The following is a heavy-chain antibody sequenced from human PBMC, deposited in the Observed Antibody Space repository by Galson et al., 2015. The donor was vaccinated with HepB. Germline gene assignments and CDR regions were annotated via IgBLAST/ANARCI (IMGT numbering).Heavy chain of an antibody. CDR2: IIPILGIA. CDR3: ASLPRSVRGVTHPTDY. J-gene: IGHJ4*02. D-gene: IGHD3-10*01. CDR1: GGTFSSYT. Sequence: SVKVSCKASGGTFSSYTISWVRQAPGQGLEWMGRIIPILGIANYAQKFQGRVTITADKSTSTAYMELSSLRSEDTAVYYCASLPRSVRGVTHPTDYWGQGTLVTVSS. V-gene: IGHV1-69*02.